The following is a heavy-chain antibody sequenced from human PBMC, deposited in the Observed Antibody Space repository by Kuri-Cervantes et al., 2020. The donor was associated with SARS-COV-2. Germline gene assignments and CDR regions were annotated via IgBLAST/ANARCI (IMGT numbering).Heavy chain of an antibody. CDR2: ISGSGAST. CDR3: AKVVSYRYYYYMDV. V-gene: IGHV3-23*01. D-gene: IGHD1-26*01. J-gene: IGHJ6*03. Sequence: GESLKISCAASGFTFSKYAMSWVRQAPGKGLEWVSAISGSGASTYYTDSVNGRFTISRDNSKDTLYLQMNSLRAEDTAVYYCAKVVSYRYYYYMDVWGKGTTVTVFS. CDR1: GFTFSKYA.